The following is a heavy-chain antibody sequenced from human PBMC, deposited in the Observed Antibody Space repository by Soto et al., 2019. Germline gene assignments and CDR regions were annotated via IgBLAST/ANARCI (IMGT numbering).Heavy chain of an antibody. CDR3: ARSRSAMADGMNV. D-gene: IGHD5-18*01. CDR1: GVNFRGYA. Sequence: LRLSCEVSGVNFRGYAMSWVRQAPGKGLEWVSGIRIGPGITYYADSVKGRFTISSDISRKTVYLQMNNLRGEDTALYFCARSRSAMADGMNVWGQGTTVTGSS. V-gene: IGHV3-23*01. J-gene: IGHJ6*02. CDR2: IRIGPGIT.